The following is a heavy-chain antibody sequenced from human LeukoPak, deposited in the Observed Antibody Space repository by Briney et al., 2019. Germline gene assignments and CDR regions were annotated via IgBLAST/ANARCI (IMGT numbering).Heavy chain of an antibody. CDR2: IYPGDSDT. CDR3: ARQRGYDSSGYYYYFDY. J-gene: IGHJ4*02. V-gene: IGHV5-51*01. Sequence: GESLKISCKGSGYSFTSYWIGWVRQMPGKGLEWMGIIYPGDSDTRYSPSFQGQVTISADKSISTAYLQWSSLEASDTAMYYCARQRGYDSSGYYYYFDYWGQGTLVTVSS. CDR1: GYSFTSYW. D-gene: IGHD3-22*01.